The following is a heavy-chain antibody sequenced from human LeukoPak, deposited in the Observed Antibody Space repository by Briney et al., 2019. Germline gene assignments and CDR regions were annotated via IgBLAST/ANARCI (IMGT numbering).Heavy chain of an antibody. Sequence: GGSLRLSCAASGFTFSSYAMHWVRQAPGKGLEWVAVISYDGSNKYYADSAKGRFTISRDNSKNTLYLQMNSLRAEDTAVYYCASDYYDSSGAPIPFDYWGQGTLVTVSS. J-gene: IGHJ4*02. D-gene: IGHD3-22*01. CDR3: ASDYYDSSGAPIPFDY. V-gene: IGHV3-30*04. CDR1: GFTFSSYA. CDR2: ISYDGSNK.